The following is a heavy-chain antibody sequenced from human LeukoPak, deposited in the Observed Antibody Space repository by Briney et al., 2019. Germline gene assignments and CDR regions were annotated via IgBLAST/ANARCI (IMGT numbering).Heavy chain of an antibody. CDR2: ISGSGANT. V-gene: IGHV3-23*01. Sequence: GGSLRLSCTASGYTFSSYAMTWVRQAPGEGLEWVSAISGSGANTYYADSVKGRFAASRDNSKDTLYLQMRSLRAEDTAVYYCARGRSGYDPFDAFDIWGHGTWVTVSS. CDR3: ARGRSGYDPFDAFDI. CDR1: GYTFSSYA. J-gene: IGHJ3*02. D-gene: IGHD5-12*01.